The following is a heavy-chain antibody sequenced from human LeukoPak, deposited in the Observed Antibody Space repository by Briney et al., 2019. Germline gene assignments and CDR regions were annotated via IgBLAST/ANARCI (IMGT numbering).Heavy chain of an antibody. Sequence: KTSETLSLTCAVYGGSFSGYYWSWIRQPPGKGLEWIGYIYYSGSTNYNPSLKSRVTISVDTSKNQFSLKLSSVTAADTAVYYCARDQPYSSGWPYYFDYWGQGTLVTVSS. CDR2: IYYSGST. CDR1: GGSFSGYY. D-gene: IGHD6-19*01. CDR3: ARDQPYSSGWPYYFDY. J-gene: IGHJ4*02. V-gene: IGHV4-59*01.